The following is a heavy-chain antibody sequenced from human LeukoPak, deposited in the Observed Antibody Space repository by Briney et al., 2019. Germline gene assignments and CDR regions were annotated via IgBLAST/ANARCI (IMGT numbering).Heavy chain of an antibody. CDR3: ARVSSGGPRDYFDY. CDR1: GRSFSGYY. CDR2: INHSGST. V-gene: IGHV4-34*01. J-gene: IGHJ4*02. D-gene: IGHD2-8*02. Sequence: SETLSLTCAVYGRSFSGYYWSWIRQPPGKGLEWIGEINHSGSTNYNPSLKSRVTISVDTSKNQFSLKVSSVTAADTAVYYCARVSSGGPRDYFDYWGQGTLVTVSS.